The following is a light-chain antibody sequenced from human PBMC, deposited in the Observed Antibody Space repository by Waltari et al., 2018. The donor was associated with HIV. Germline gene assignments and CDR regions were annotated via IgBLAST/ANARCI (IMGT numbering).Light chain of an antibody. Sequence: QSVLTQPPSVSEAPRQRVTISCSGSSSNIGHTAVHWYQQLPGKAPKLLIYYNDLLSSGVSDRFSGSKSGTSASLAISGLQSEDEADYYCAAWDDSLHGVVFGGGTKLTVL. CDR3: AAWDDSLHGVV. CDR1: SSNIGHTA. CDR2: YND. V-gene: IGLV1-36*01. J-gene: IGLJ3*02.